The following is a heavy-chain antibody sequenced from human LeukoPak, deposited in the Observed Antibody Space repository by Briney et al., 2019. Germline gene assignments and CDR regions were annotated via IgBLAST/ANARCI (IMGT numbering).Heavy chain of an antibody. J-gene: IGHJ4*02. D-gene: IGHD2-2*02. CDR1: GYSFTSYW. V-gene: IGHV5-51*01. Sequence: GESLKISCKGSGYSFTSYWIGWVRQMPGKGLEGMGIIYPGGSDTRYSPSFQGQVTISADKSISTAYLQWSSLKASDTAMYYCARQDLDCSSTSCYTEYWGQGTLVTVSS. CDR2: IYPGGSDT. CDR3: ARQDLDCSSTSCYTEY.